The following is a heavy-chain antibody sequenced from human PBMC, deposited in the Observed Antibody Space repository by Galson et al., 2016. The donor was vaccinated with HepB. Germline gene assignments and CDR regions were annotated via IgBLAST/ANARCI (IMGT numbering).Heavy chain of an antibody. CDR3: ARLGHAAAADY. CDR1: GSSIESSNYY. J-gene: IGHJ4*02. Sequence: ETLSLTCTVSGSSIESSNYYWGWIRQPPGKGLEWIGNFFYGRSTYYNLSPKSRVTISVDTYKNQFSLKVTSVTAADTAVYYCARLGHAAAADYWGQGTLVTVSS. V-gene: IGHV4-39*01. D-gene: IGHD6-13*01. CDR2: FFYGRST.